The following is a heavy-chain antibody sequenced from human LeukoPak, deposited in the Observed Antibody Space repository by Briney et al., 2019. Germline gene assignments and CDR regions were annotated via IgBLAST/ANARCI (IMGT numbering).Heavy chain of an antibody. V-gene: IGHV3-7*01. CDR3: MTDGDKWNDFEY. CDR1: GLSISNFW. J-gene: IGHJ4*02. CDR2: IDKDGNEI. Sequence: GGSLRLSCAASGLSISNFWMHWVLQAPGKGLEWVAIIDKDGNEIKYVDSVKGRFTLSRDNARNSVYLQMNSLRTEDRALYYCMTDGDKWNDFEYWGQGTLVTVSS. D-gene: IGHD1-1*01.